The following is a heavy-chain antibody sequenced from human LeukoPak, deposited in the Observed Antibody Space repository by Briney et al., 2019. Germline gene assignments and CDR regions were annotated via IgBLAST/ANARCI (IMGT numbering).Heavy chain of an antibody. D-gene: IGHD2-2*01. J-gene: IGHJ3*02. CDR3: ASSAPYCSSTSCYGGVVAFDI. Sequence: PSETLSLTCTVSGGSISSYYWIWILEPPGTGLEWIGYIYYSASTNYNPPLKRRVTISVDTSKNQFSLPLSSVSAADTTVYYCASSAPYCSSTSCYGGVVAFDIWGQGTMVTVSS. CDR1: GGSISSYY. V-gene: IGHV4-59*01. CDR2: IYYSAST.